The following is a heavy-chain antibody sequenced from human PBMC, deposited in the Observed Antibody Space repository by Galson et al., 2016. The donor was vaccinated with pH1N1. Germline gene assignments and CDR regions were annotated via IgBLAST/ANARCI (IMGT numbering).Heavy chain of an antibody. CDR2: INPNSGDT. D-gene: IGHD3-10*01. CDR1: GYSFIVHY. V-gene: IGHV1-2*02. J-gene: IGHJ5*02. Sequence: SVKVSCKASGYSFIVHYMHWVRQAPGHGLEWMGWINPNSGDTKYAQNFQGRVTLTRDTSINTAYMELSSLTSDDTAVYYCATGSGNSWFVPWGQGTLVTVSS. CDR3: ATGSGNSWFVP.